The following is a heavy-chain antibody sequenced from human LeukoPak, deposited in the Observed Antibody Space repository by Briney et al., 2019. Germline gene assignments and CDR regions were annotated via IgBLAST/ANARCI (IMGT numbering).Heavy chain of an antibody. Sequence: GGSLRLSCETSGFTFSTSWRNWFRQAPGKGLVWVSLISSDGSATTYADSVKGRFTISRDNVKNTLYLQMNSLRVEDTALYYCARVRSSSWYDYWGQGALVTVSS. CDR2: ISSDGSAT. CDR1: GFTFSTSW. J-gene: IGHJ4*02. CDR3: ARVRSSSWYDY. V-gene: IGHV3-74*01. D-gene: IGHD6-13*01.